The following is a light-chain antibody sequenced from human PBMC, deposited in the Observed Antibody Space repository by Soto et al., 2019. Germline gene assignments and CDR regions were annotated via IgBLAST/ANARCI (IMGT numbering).Light chain of an antibody. CDR3: SSYTSSSTHWV. CDR1: SRDVGGYNY. CDR2: EVS. Sequence: QSALTQPASVSGSPGQSITISCTGTSRDVGGYNYVSWYQQHPGKAPNLMIYEVSNRPSGVSNRFSGSKSGNTASLTISGLQAEDEADYYCSSYTSSSTHWVFGGGTQLTVL. J-gene: IGLJ3*02. V-gene: IGLV2-14*01.